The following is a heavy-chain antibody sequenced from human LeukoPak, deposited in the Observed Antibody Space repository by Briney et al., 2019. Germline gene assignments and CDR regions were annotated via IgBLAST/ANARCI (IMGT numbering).Heavy chain of an antibody. Sequence: ASVKVSCKASGYTFTSYGISWVRQAPGQGLEWMGWISAYNGNTNYAQKLQGRVTMTTDTSTSTAYMELRSLRSDDTAVYYCARDASNPGGSSSWYWWGQGTLVTVSS. CDR3: ARDASNPGGSSSWYW. J-gene: IGHJ4*02. CDR2: ISAYNGNT. CDR1: GYTFTSYG. V-gene: IGHV1-18*01. D-gene: IGHD6-13*01.